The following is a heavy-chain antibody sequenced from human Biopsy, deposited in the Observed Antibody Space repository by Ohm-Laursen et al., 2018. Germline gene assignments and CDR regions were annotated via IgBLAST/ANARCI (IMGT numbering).Heavy chain of an antibody. CDR1: GGSLRSYY. CDR2: LYSSGST. D-gene: IGHD3-22*01. Sequence: GTLSLTCAVSGGSLRSYYWSWIRQPAGKGLEWIGRLYSSGSTNYNPSLKSRVTLSLDTSKRQFSLKLSFVTAADTAVYYCARWTPEYDSSRYYLDAFDIWGQGTKVAVSS. J-gene: IGHJ3*02. V-gene: IGHV4-4*07. CDR3: ARWTPEYDSSRYYLDAFDI.